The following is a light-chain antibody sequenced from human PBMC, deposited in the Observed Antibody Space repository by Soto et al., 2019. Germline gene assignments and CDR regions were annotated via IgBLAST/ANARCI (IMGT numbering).Light chain of an antibody. J-gene: IGKJ4*01. CDR2: DAS. CDR1: QSVDSY. V-gene: IGKV3-11*01. Sequence: EIVLTQSPAILSLSPGERGTLSCRASQSVDSYLAWYQQKPGQAPRLLIYDASNRAGGIPARFSGSGSGTDLPLTISSLENAAFAVYYCQKRSSNWPHTVGGGTKVEIK. CDR3: QKRSSNWPHT.